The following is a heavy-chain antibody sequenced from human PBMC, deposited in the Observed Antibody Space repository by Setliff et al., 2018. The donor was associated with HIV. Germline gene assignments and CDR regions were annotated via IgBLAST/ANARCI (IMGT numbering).Heavy chain of an antibody. CDR1: GYTFTSYA. V-gene: IGHV1-3*01. Sequence: GASVKVSCKASGYTFTSYAMHWVRQAPGQRLEWMGWINAGNGNTKYSQKFQGRVTITRDTSASTAYMELSSLRSEDTAVYYCATSSPVGPWSPSHDAFDIWGQGTMVTVSS. CDR3: ATSSPVGPWSPSHDAFDI. D-gene: IGHD2-15*01. CDR2: INAGNGNT. J-gene: IGHJ3*02.